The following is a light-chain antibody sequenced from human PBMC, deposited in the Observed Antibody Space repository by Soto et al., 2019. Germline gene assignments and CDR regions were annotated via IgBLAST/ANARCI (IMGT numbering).Light chain of an antibody. V-gene: IGLV2-14*01. J-gene: IGLJ1*01. CDR2: DVS. CDR3: STYTSSSTPLYV. CDR1: SSDVGAYNY. Sequence: QSVLTQPASVSGSPGQSIAISCTGSSSDVGAYNYVSWYQQHPGKAPKLMIYDVSNRPSGISNSFSGSKSGNTASLTISGLQAEDEADYYCSTYTSSSTPLYVFGTGTKVTVL.